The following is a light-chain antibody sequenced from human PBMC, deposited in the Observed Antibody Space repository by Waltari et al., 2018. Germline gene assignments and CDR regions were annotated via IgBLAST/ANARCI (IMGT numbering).Light chain of an antibody. V-gene: IGLV2-8*01. CDR3: SSYAGGSTLGV. J-gene: IGLJ3*02. CDR2: EVS. CDR1: SRAVGGYEY. Sequence: QSALTQPPSASGSPGQSVTISCTGTSRAVGGYEYVPWYQPHPGQAPKLMIYEVSKRPSGVPDRFSGSKSGNTASLTVSGLQAEDEGDYYCSSYAGGSTLGVFGGGTKLTVL.